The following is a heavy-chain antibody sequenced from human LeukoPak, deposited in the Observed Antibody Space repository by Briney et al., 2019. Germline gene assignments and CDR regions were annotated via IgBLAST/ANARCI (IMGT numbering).Heavy chain of an antibody. CDR2: INPGGGST. Sequence: ASVKVSCKASGYTFTSYYMHWVRQAPGQGLEWMGIINPGGGSTTYAQKFQGRGTMTRDMSTGTIYMELSSLRSEDTAVYYCARGSESYSMGDYWGQGTLVTVSS. CDR1: GYTFTSYY. D-gene: IGHD2-15*01. J-gene: IGHJ4*02. V-gene: IGHV1-46*01. CDR3: ARGSESYSMGDY.